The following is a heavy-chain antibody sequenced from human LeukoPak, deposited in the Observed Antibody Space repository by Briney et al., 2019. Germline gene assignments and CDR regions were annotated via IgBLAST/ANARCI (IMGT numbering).Heavy chain of an antibody. J-gene: IGHJ4*02. V-gene: IGHV3-48*01. CDR1: GFTFSSYS. CDR3: ARDENNWNDDGDY. CDR2: ISSSSTT. Sequence: GGSLRLSCAASGFTFSSYSMNWVRQAPGKGLEWVSYISSSSTTYYADSVKGRFTISRDNAKNSLYLQMNSLRAEDTAVYYCARDENNWNDDGDYWGQGTLVTVSS. D-gene: IGHD1-1*01.